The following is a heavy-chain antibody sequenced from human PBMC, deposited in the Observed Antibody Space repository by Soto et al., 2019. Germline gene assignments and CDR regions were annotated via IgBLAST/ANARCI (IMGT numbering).Heavy chain of an antibody. V-gene: IGHV3-23*01. CDR1: GFTFSNYA. J-gene: IGHJ1*01. CDR3: ARGRDVTGGDVDYCQY. Sequence: EVQLLESGGGLVQPGGSLRLSCAASGFTFSNYAMSWVRRAPGKGLEWVSTIGRRSDGTYYVDSVKGRFAISRDDSWNTLFLQMSSLRAEDTGIYYCARGRDVTGGDVDYCQYWGQGTLVNVSS. D-gene: IGHD3-10*02. CDR2: IGRRSDGT.